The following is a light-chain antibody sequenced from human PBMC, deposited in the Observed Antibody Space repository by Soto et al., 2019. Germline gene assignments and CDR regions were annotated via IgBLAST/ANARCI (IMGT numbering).Light chain of an antibody. CDR2: GAS. Sequence: EIVLTQSPATLSLSPGERATLSCRASQSVSSYLAWYQQKPGKTPRLLIFGASNRAAGVPARFSGSGSGTDFSLTINTREPEDFADYYCQQRSNWPRWTFGQGTKVEMK. CDR1: QSVSSY. J-gene: IGKJ1*01. CDR3: QQRSNWPRWT. V-gene: IGKV3-11*01.